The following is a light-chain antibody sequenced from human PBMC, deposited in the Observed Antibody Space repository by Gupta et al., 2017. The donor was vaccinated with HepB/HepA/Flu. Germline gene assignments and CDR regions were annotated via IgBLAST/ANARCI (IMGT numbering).Light chain of an antibody. V-gene: IGKV3-20*01. Sequence: EIVLTQSPGTLSLCPGERATLSCRASQSVSSSFLAWYQQKPGQAPRLPIYGASSRAIGIPDRFSGSGSGTNFTLSSSRLEPEDFAVYYCQQYGSPLTFGGGTKVEIK. CDR2: GAS. CDR3: QQYGSPLT. J-gene: IGKJ4*01. CDR1: QSVSSSF.